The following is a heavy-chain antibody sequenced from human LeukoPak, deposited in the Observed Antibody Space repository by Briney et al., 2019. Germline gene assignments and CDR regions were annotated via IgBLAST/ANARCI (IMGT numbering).Heavy chain of an antibody. CDR1: GGSFSGYY. V-gene: IGHV4-34*01. CDR3: ARGKVVVAATRAWFDP. CDR2: INHSGST. J-gene: IGHJ5*02. D-gene: IGHD2-15*01. Sequence: SETLSLTCAVYGGSFSGYYWSWIRQPPGKGLEWIGEINHSGSTNYNLSLKSRVTISVDTSKNQFSLKLSSVTAADTAVYYCARGKVVVAATRAWFDPWGQGTLVTVSS.